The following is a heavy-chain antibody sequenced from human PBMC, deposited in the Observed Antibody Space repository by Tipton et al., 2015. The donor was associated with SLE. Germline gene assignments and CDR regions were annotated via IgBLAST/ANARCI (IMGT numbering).Heavy chain of an antibody. J-gene: IGHJ5*02. Sequence: TLSLTCAVYGGPFSDYYWSWIRQSPGKGLEWIGEINHSGSTNYNPSLKSRVTISVDTSKIQFSLRLSSVTAADTAVYYCATKAGLGWFDPWGQGTLVTVSS. CDR3: ATKAGLGWFDP. D-gene: IGHD3-16*01. V-gene: IGHV4-34*01. CDR2: INHSGST. CDR1: GGPFSDYY.